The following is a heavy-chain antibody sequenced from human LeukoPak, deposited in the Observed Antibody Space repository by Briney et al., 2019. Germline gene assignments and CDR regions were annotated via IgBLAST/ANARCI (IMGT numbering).Heavy chain of an antibody. V-gene: IGHV3-23*01. CDR2: ISGGGGTT. CDR3: AKVIRGTKGNTFDY. CDR1: GFTFSSYA. Sequence: PGGSLRLSCAASGFTFSSYAMNWVRQAPGKGLEWVSTISGGGGTTYYADSLKGRFTISRDNSKNTLYLQMNSLTAEDTAVYYCAKVIRGTKGNTFDYWGQGTLVTVSS. D-gene: IGHD1-26*01. J-gene: IGHJ4*02.